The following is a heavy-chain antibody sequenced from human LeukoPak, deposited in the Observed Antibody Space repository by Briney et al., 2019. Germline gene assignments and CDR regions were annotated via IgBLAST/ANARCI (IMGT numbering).Heavy chain of an antibody. V-gene: IGHV3-23*01. CDR1: GFTFSSYA. CDR2: ISGSGGST. CDR3: ATEGVPTTIDSFEI. Sequence: GRSLRLSCAASGFTFSSYAMSWVRQAPGKGLEWVSAISGSGGSTYYADSVKGRFTISRDNAKNSLYLQMNSLRAEDTAVYYCATEGVPTTIDSFEIWGQGTMVTVSS. D-gene: IGHD2-2*01. J-gene: IGHJ3*02.